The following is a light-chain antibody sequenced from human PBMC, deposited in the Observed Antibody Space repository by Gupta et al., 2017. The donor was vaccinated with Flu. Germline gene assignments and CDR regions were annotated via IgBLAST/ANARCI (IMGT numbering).Light chain of an antibody. CDR2: EVS. V-gene: IGLV2-14*01. CDR3: SSYTSSSIVV. CDR1: SSDVGGYNY. Sequence: QSALTQPASVSGSPGQSITISCTGTSSDVGGYNYVSWYQQHPGKDPKLMLYEVSNRPAGVSKRGLESKSGNTASLTXSXIQAEDXAEYYCSSYTSSSIVVVGGGTKLTVL. J-gene: IGLJ2*01.